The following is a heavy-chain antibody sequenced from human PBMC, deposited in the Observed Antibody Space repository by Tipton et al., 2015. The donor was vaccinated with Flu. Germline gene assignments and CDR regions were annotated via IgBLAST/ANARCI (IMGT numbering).Heavy chain of an antibody. Sequence: QLVQSGAEVKKPGESLEISCKGSGYNFTNYWIGWVRQMPGKGLEWMGVIYPGNSDTRYSPSLQGQVTLSVDKSISTAYLQWSGLKASDTAMYYCARHLYALNNAFDTWGQGTMVTVSA. D-gene: IGHD2-8*01. CDR2: IYPGNSDT. V-gene: IGHV5-51*01. J-gene: IGHJ3*02. CDR1: GYNFTNYW. CDR3: ARHLYALNNAFDT.